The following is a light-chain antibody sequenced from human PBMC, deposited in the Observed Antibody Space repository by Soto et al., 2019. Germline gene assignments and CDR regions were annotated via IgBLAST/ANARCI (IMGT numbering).Light chain of an antibody. CDR3: QQGHNWPLT. Sequence: EIVMTQSPATLSVSPGESATLSCRASQSISSXLAWYQQKPGQPPRLLIYGASTRATGVPARFTGSGSGSDFXXXISGLQXEDFAVYYCQQGHNWPLTFGQGTRLEI. CDR2: GAS. CDR1: QSISSX. V-gene: IGKV3-15*01. J-gene: IGKJ2*01.